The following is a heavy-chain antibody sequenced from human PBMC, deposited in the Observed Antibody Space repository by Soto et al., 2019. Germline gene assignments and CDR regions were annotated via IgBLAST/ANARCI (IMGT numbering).Heavy chain of an antibody. Sequence: PVASLRHSCAWSGFTISNYAIHWVRQAPGKGLEWVAVISYDGSNKYYADSVKGRFTISRDNSKNTLYLQMNSLRAEDAAVYYCARDGNDLDYWGQGT. CDR1: GFTISNYA. V-gene: IGHV3-30-3*01. J-gene: IGHJ4*02. D-gene: IGHD1-1*01. CDR3: ARDGNDLDY. CDR2: ISYDGSNK.